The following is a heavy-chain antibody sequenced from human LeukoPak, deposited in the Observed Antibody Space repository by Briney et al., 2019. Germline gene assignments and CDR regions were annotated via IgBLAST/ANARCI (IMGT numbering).Heavy chain of an antibody. Sequence: GGSLRLSCAASGFTFSSYGMHWVRQAPGKGVEWVVFIRYDGSNKYYADSVKGRFTISRDNSKNTLYLQMNSLRAEDTAVYYCAKDDYDFWSGYFRQIYYYYMDVWGKGTTVTVSS. V-gene: IGHV3-30*02. J-gene: IGHJ6*03. D-gene: IGHD3-3*01. CDR3: AKDDYDFWSGYFRQIYYYYMDV. CDR2: IRYDGSNK. CDR1: GFTFSSYG.